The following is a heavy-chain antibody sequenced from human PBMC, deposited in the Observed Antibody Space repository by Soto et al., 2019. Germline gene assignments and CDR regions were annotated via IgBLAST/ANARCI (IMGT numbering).Heavy chain of an antibody. CDR3: ARGPEVVVPAAMSYPDDY. CDR1: GYTFTGYY. CDR2: INRNSGGT. Sequence: ASVKVSCKASGYTFTGYYIHWVRQAPGQGLEWMGWINRNSGGTNYAQKFQGWVTMTRDTSISTAYMELSRLRSDDTAVYYCARGPEVVVPAAMSYPDDYWGQGTLVTVSS. D-gene: IGHD2-2*01. V-gene: IGHV1-2*04. J-gene: IGHJ4*02.